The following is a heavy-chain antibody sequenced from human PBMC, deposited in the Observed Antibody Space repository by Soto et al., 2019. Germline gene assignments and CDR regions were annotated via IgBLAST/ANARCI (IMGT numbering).Heavy chain of an antibody. CDR1: GGSVSSGSYY. D-gene: IGHD4-17*01. Sequence: QVQLQESGPGLVKPSETLSLTCSVSGGSVSSGSYYWTWIRQPPGKRLEWIGNIYHSGSTNYNPSLKSRVTLSIDTSKNQFSLKLSSVTAADTAVYYCARGPHADYADYWGQGTLVTVSS. CDR2: IYHSGST. J-gene: IGHJ4*02. CDR3: ARGPHADYADY. V-gene: IGHV4-61*01.